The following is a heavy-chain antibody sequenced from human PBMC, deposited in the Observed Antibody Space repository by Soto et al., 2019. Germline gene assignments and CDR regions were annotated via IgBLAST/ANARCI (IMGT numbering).Heavy chain of an antibody. J-gene: IGHJ4*02. CDR2: ISASGGST. V-gene: IGHV3-23*01. CDR1: GFTFSNYA. CDR3: AKRPLRDTTFDY. Sequence: GGSLRLSCAASGFTFSNYAMNWVRQAPGKGLEWVSGISASGGSTNYADSVKGRFTISRDNSKNTLYLQMNSLRAEDTAVYYCAKRPLRDTTFDYWGQGTLVTVS. D-gene: IGHD1-26*01.